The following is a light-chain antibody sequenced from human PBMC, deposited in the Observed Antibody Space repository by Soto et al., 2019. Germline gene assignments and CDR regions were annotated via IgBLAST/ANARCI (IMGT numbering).Light chain of an antibody. CDR1: QGVSAD. V-gene: IGKV1-39*01. J-gene: IGKJ5*01. CDR2: AAY. CDR3: QQSYRTPHT. Sequence: IQMAQSPSSLSASVGDRFTIAGGGGQGVSADFLWYQQPQGTSPKLLIYAAYNLLSGVPSRFRGSGSGTNFPTTISRLQPEDSATYYCQQSYRTPHTFGQGTRLEIK.